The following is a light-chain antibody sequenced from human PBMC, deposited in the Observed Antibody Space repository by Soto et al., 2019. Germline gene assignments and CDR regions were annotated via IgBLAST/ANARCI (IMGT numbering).Light chain of an antibody. CDR1: QRVSSGD. Sequence: EIVLTQSPATLSLSPGERATLSCRASQRVSSGDLAWYQQKPGQAPRLLIYGASTRATGIPDRFSGSGSGTDFTLTISRLEPEDFAVYFCQRYGSSPPFTFGQGTKVEI. J-gene: IGKJ2*01. V-gene: IGKV3-20*01. CDR3: QRYGSSPPFT. CDR2: GAS.